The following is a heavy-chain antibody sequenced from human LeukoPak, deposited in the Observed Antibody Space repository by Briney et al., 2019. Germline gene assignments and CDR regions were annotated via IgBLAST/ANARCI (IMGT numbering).Heavy chain of an antibody. Sequence: ASVKVSCKASGYTFTGYFMHWVQQAPGQGLEWMGRINSNTGGTTYAQKFQGRVTMTRDTSITTAHMELSRLKSDDTAVYYCARGQPYGDYNWFDLWGQGALVTVSS. V-gene: IGHV1-2*06. J-gene: IGHJ5*02. CDR2: INSNTGGT. CDR3: ARGQPYGDYNWFDL. D-gene: IGHD4-17*01. CDR1: GYTFTGYF.